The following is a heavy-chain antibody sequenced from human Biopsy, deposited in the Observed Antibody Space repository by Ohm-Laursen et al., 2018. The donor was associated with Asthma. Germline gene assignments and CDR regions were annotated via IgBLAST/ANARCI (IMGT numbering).Heavy chain of an antibody. V-gene: IGHV3-53*01. D-gene: IGHD3-22*01. CDR1: GFAVSRDH. Sequence: SLRLSCAASGFAVSRDHMFWVRQAPGKCLERDSVIYSGGTSHTADSVRGRFTISRDYSKKTLYLQMHSLRAEDTAVYYCARGDSSNRSHYYFDYWGQGTLVTVSS. CDR3: ARGDSSNRSHYYFDY. J-gene: IGHJ4*02. CDR2: IYSGGTS.